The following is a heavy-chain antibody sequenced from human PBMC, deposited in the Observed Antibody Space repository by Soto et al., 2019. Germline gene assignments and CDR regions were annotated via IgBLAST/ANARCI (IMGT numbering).Heavy chain of an antibody. D-gene: IGHD1-26*01. Sequence: QGQLVQSGAEVTKPGSSVNVSCKASGGTFSSYAISWVRQAPGQGLEWMGGIIPIFGTANYAKKFQGRVTITADESTSTAYMELSSLRSEDTAVYYCAIVGDPRPSRFYWYFDLWGRGTLVTVSS. V-gene: IGHV1-69*01. CDR2: IIPIFGTA. CDR3: AIVGDPRPSRFYWYFDL. J-gene: IGHJ2*01. CDR1: GGTFSSYA.